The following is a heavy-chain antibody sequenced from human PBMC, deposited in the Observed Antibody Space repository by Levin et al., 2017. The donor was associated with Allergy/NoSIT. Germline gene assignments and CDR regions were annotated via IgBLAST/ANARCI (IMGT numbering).Heavy chain of an antibody. Sequence: PGASVKVSCKASGYNFTNYGISWVRQAPGQGLEWMGWISAYNGNTNYAQKFQGRVTMTIQTSTNTAYMELRSLRSDDTAVYYCARVGIDFWGVYQKSWGYMDVWGQGTTVTVSS. CDR3: ARVGIDFWGVYQKSWGYMDV. V-gene: IGHV1-18*01. CDR1: GYNFTNYG. D-gene: IGHD3-3*01. CDR2: ISAYNGNT. J-gene: IGHJ6*03.